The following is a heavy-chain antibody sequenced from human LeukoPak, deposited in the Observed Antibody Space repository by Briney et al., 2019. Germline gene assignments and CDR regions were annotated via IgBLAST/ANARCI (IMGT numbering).Heavy chain of an antibody. CDR3: ARHAVRDGYNRHNDY. D-gene: IGHD5-24*01. Sequence: GESLKISCKGSGYSFTTYWIGWVRQMPGKGLERMGIIYPGDSDTRYSPSFQGQVTMSVDKSISTVYLQWSSLKASDTAMYYCARHAVRDGYNRHNDYWGQGTLVTVSS. V-gene: IGHV5-51*01. CDR1: GYSFTTYW. CDR2: IYPGDSDT. J-gene: IGHJ4*02.